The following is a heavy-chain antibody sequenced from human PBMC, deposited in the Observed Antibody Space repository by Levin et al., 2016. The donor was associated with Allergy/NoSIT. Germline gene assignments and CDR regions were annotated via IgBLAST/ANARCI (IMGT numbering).Heavy chain of an antibody. V-gene: IGHV1-18*01. CDR2: ISAYNGNT. D-gene: IGHD6-13*01. Sequence: WVRQAPGQGLEWMGWISAYNGNTNYAQKLQGRVTMTTDTSTSTAYMELRSLRSDDTAVYYCARDRGIASRYGMDVWGQGTTVTVSS. CDR3: ARDRGIASRYGMDV. J-gene: IGHJ6*02.